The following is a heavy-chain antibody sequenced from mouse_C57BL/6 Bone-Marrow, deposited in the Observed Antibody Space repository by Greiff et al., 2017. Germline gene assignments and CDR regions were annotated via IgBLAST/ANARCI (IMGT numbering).Heavy chain of an antibody. J-gene: IGHJ4*01. CDR3: AGVQIYYDYDGPLLYAMDY. CDR1: GYTFTDYY. Sequence: QVQLQQSGAELVKPGASVKISCKASGYTFTDYYINWVKQRPGQGLEWIGKIGPGSGRTYYNEKFKGKATLTADKSSSTAYMQLSSLTSEDSAVYFCAGVQIYYDYDGPLLYAMDYWGQGTSVTVSS. CDR2: IGPGSGRT. V-gene: IGHV1-77*01. D-gene: IGHD2-4*01.